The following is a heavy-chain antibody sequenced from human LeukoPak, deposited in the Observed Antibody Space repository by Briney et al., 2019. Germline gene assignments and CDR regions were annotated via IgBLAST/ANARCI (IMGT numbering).Heavy chain of an antibody. Sequence: ASVKVSCKVSGDTLTELSMHWVRQAPGKGLEWMGGFDPEDGETIYAHQFQRRVTMTEATTTDTAHMELSSLTSEATAVYYCATRDYGDNWYFDLWGRGTLVTVSS. J-gene: IGHJ2*01. CDR1: GDTLTELS. CDR3: ATRDYGDNWYFDL. V-gene: IGHV1-24*01. CDR2: FDPEDGET. D-gene: IGHD4-17*01.